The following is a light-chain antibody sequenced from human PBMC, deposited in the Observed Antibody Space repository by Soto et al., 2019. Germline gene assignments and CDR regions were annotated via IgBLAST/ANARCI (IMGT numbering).Light chain of an antibody. J-gene: IGKJ2*01. CDR1: QSVGSN. Sequence: EIVMTQSPVTLSVSPGERATLSCRASQSVGSNLAWYQQKPGQAPRLLIYGASTRATGVPVRFSGSGSGTEFTLTINSLQSEDFALYYCQQYNDWPPYTFGQGTKLEIK. CDR2: GAS. CDR3: QQYNDWPPYT. V-gene: IGKV3-15*01.